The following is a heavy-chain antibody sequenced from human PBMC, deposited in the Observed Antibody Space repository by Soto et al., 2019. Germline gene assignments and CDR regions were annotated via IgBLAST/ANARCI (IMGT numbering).Heavy chain of an antibody. CDR3: ARGPAVAATLIYYYYGMDV. Sequence: PSETLSLTCTVSGGSISSSSYYWGWIRQPPGKGLEWIGSIYYSGSTYYNPSLKSRVTISVDTSKNQFSLKLSSVTAADTAVYYCARGPAVAATLIYYYYGMDVWGQGTTVTVSS. CDR1: GGSISSSSYY. D-gene: IGHD2-15*01. J-gene: IGHJ6*02. V-gene: IGHV4-39*07. CDR2: IYYSGST.